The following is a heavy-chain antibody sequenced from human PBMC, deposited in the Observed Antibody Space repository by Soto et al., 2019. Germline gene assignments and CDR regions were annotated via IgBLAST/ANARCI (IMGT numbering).Heavy chain of an antibody. CDR1: GGSISSYY. D-gene: IGHD6-13*01. V-gene: IGHV4-59*01. J-gene: IGHJ3*02. CDR3: ARAPRIAAAGTAEGAFDI. CDR2: IYYSGST. Sequence: QVQLQESGPGLVKPSETLSLTCTVSGGSISSYYWSWIRQPPGKGLEWIGYIYYSGSTNYNPSLTSAVPISVDTSKNQFSLKLSSVTAADTAVYYCARAPRIAAAGTAEGAFDIWGQGTMVTVSS.